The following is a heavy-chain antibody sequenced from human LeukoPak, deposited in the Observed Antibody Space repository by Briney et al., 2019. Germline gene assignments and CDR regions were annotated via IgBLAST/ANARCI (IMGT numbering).Heavy chain of an antibody. D-gene: IGHD6-13*01. Sequence: ASVKVSCKASGYTFTSYGISWVRQAPGQGLEWMGWISAYNGNTNYAQKLQGRVTMTTDTSTSTAYMELRSLRSDDTAVYYCARHPIAAATGYFDYWGQGTLVTVSS. CDR3: ARHPIAAATGYFDY. V-gene: IGHV1-18*04. CDR2: ISAYNGNT. CDR1: GYTFTSYG. J-gene: IGHJ4*02.